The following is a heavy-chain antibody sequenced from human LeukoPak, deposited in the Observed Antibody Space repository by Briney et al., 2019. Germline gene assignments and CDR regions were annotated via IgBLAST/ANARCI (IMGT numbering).Heavy chain of an antibody. CDR1: GYSISSGYY. CDR3: ARDTGGCNPPYYFDY. CDR2: IYHSGST. V-gene: IGHV4-38-2*02. Sequence: SETLSLTCTVSGYSISSGYYWGWIRQPPGKGLEWIGSIYHSGSTYYNPSLKSRVTISVDTSKNQFSLKLSSVTAADTAVYYCARDTGGCNPPYYFDYWGQGTLVTVSS. J-gene: IGHJ4*02. D-gene: IGHD6-25*01.